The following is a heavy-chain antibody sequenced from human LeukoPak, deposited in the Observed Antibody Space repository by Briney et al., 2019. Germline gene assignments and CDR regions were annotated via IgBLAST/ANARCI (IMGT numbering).Heavy chain of an antibody. J-gene: IGHJ5*02. Sequence: SQTLSLTCTVSGGSISSGDYYLSWIRQHPGKGLEWIVYIYYSGITYNKPSLKSRVTISVDTSKNQFSLKLSSVTAADTAVYYCARGPLYYFGSGTSNWFDPWGQGTLVTVSS. CDR2: IYYSGIT. CDR3: ARGPLYYFGSGTSNWFDP. CDR1: GGSISSGDYY. V-gene: IGHV4-31*03. D-gene: IGHD3-10*01.